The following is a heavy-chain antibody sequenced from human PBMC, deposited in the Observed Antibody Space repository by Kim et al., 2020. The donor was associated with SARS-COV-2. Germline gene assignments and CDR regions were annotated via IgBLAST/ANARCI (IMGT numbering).Heavy chain of an antibody. CDR1: GFMFDHFA. J-gene: IGHJ4*02. V-gene: IGHV3-23*01. CDR3: AKGNSGSVDFDY. CDR2: IGGSGITT. D-gene: IGHD3-10*01. Sequence: GGSLRLSCAASGFMFDHFAMSWVRQAPGKGLEWIASIGGSGITTYYADSVKGRFTISRDNSKNTLYLQMNSLRDDDTAKFYCAKGNSGSVDFDYWGQGISVTVSS.